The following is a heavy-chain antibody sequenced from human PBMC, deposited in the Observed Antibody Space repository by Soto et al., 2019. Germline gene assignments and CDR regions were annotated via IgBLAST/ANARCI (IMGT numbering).Heavy chain of an antibody. D-gene: IGHD6-13*01. J-gene: IGHJ4*02. CDR3: ARGRGQQLNEY. CDR1: GGSISSYY. Sequence: SETLSLTCTVSGGSISSYYWSWIRQPPGKGLEWIGYIYYSGSTNYNPSLKSRVTISVDTSKNQFSLKLSSVTAADTAVYYCARGRGQQLNEYWGQGTLVTVSS. CDR2: IYYSGST. V-gene: IGHV4-59*01.